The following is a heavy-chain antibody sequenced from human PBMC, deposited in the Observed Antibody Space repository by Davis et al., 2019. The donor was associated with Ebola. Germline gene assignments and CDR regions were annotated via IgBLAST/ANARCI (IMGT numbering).Heavy chain of an antibody. D-gene: IGHD4-17*01. CDR3: ARGDGTTVATRGAFDV. CDR2: ITGRSGYI. CDR1: GFTFSSFT. J-gene: IGHJ3*01. Sequence: GESLKISCAASGFTFSSFTMNWVRQAPGKGLEWVSSITGRSGYIYSADSVKGRFTISRDNAKNSLYLQMNSLRAEDTAVYYCARGDGTTVATRGAFDVWGQGTMVTVSS. V-gene: IGHV3-21*01.